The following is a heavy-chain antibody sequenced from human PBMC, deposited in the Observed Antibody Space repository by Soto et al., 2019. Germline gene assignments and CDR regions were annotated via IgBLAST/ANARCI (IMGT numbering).Heavy chain of an antibody. CDR3: ARGGDAFVSSSLWGGDQDYGMDT. V-gene: IGHV1-2*04. CDR1: GYTFTGHY. D-gene: IGHD2-21*02. Sequence: QVQLIQSGGEVKKPGASVKVSCKTSGYTFTGHYIHWVRQTPGQGLEWIGWINPNNGGTTLADKCQGWGTLTRETQASTARMELIRFRTDDTATYYCARGGDAFVSSSLWGGDQDYGMDTWGQGTTVNVPS. J-gene: IGHJ6*02. CDR2: INPNNGGT.